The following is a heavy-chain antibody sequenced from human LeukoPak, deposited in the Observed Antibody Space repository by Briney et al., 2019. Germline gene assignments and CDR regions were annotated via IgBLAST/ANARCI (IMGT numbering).Heavy chain of an antibody. CDR2: ISGSGVST. J-gene: IGHJ4*02. Sequence: GGSLRLSCAASGFTFSSYAINWVRQAPGKGLEWVSAISGSGVSTFYADSVKGRFTISRDNSKNTLFLQMNSLRAEDTAIYYCAKDRATVPTLFAYWGQGTLVTVSS. CDR3: AKDRATVPTLFAY. D-gene: IGHD4-17*01. CDR1: GFTFSSYA. V-gene: IGHV3-23*01.